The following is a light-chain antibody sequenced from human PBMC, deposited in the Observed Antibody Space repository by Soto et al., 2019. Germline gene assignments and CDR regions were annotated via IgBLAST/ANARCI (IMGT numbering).Light chain of an antibody. J-gene: IGLJ2*01. CDR2: RNN. CDR1: SSNIGSNY. Sequence: QSVLTQPPSASGTPGQRVTISCSGSSSNIGSNYVYWYQQLPGTAPKLLIYRNNQRPSGVPDRFSGSKSGTSASLAISGLRSEAEAEYYCAAWDDSPHVVFGGGTKLTVL. V-gene: IGLV1-47*01. CDR3: AAWDDSPHVV.